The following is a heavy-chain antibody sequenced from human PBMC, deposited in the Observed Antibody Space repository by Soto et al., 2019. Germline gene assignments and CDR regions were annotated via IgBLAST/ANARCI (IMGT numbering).Heavy chain of an antibody. CDR1: GGSSSSYY. CDR3: ARLEGLATISYYFDF. Sequence: PLETLPLTCPVSGGSSSSYYWSWIRQHTGKGLEWIGSIYYRGNTYYNPSLQTRVTISLDKSKSQFSLRLNSVTAADSAVYFCARLEGLATISYYFDFWGQGAQVTVSS. D-gene: IGHD3-9*01. J-gene: IGHJ4*02. V-gene: IGHV4-39*01. CDR2: IYYRGNT.